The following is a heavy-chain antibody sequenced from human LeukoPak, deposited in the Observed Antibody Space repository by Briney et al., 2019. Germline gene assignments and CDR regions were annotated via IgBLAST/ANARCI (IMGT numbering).Heavy chain of an antibody. D-gene: IGHD3-22*01. CDR2: INHSGNT. CDR3: ARPPHYYDTSGYSV. J-gene: IGHJ4*02. CDR1: GGSFSGYY. Sequence: NTSETLSLTCAVYGGSFSGYYWNWIRQPPGKGLEWIGGINHSGNTYHNPSLKSRVTISVDTSKNQFSLKLSSVTAADTAVYYCARPPHYYDTSGYSVWGQGTLVTVSS. V-gene: IGHV4-34*01.